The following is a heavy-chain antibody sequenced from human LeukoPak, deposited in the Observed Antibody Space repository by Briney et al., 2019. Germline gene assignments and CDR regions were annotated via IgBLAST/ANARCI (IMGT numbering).Heavy chain of an antibody. Sequence: WASVKVSCKASGYTFTNYYIHWVRQAPGQGLEWMGLINPGGDNTDYAQNFQGRVTMTRDTSASTVYMELSSLRSEDMAMYYCARYYIEGRCFDYWGQGTLVTVSS. CDR1: GYTFTNYY. CDR3: ARYYIEGRCFDY. J-gene: IGHJ4*02. V-gene: IGHV1-46*01. CDR2: INPGGDNT. D-gene: IGHD3-10*01.